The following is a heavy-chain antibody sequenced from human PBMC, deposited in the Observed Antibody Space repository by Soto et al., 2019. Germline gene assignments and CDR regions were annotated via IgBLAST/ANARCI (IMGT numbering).Heavy chain of an antibody. CDR2: IKSKNEGGTT. Sequence: EVQLVESGGGLVKPGGSLRLSCAASGVSFSHAWMTWVRQAPGKGLEWVGRIKSKNEGGTTNYAAPVKGRFTISKDASKNTLYLQMNTLKIEDTAVYYCTTSDFYYGMDVWGQGTTVSLSS. CDR1: GVSFSHAW. J-gene: IGHJ6*02. V-gene: IGHV3-15*01. CDR3: TTSDFYYGMDV.